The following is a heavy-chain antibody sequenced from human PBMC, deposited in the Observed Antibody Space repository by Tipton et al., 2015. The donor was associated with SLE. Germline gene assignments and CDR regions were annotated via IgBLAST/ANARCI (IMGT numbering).Heavy chain of an antibody. Sequence: SLRLSCAASGFTVSSDYMSWVRQAPGKGLECISSIYSDGRIYYADSVKGRFTTSRDNSKNTLYLQMNSLRVDDTAVYYCVRTIDKYHFGDWGQGTLVTVSS. CDR1: GFTVSSDY. J-gene: IGHJ4*02. CDR2: IYSDGRI. CDR3: VRTIDKYHFGD. V-gene: IGHV3-66*01. D-gene: IGHD3-16*01.